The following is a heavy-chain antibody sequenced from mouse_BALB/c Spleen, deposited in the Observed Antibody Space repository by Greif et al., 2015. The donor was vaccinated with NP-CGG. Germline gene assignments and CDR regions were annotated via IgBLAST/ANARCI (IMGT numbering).Heavy chain of an antibody. J-gene: IGHJ4*01. CDR1: GYTFTSYY. Sequence: QVQLQQSGPELVKPGASVRISCKASGYTFTSYYIHWVKQRPGQGLEWIGWIYPGNVNTKYNEKFKGKATLTADKSSSTAYMHLSSLPSEDSAVYFCAGGAFYAMDYWGQGTSVTVSS. V-gene: IGHV1S56*01. CDR3: AGGAFYAMDY. CDR2: IYPGNVNT.